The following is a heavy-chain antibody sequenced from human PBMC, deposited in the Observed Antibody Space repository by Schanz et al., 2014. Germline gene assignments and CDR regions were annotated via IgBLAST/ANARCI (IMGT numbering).Heavy chain of an antibody. V-gene: IGHV3-23*01. D-gene: IGHD2-2*01. CDR3: AKVAPAATYLDS. CDR2: ISARGEVS. J-gene: IGHJ4*02. Sequence: EVQLLESGGGFVQPGGSLRLSCSASGFTFSTYAMSWARQTPGKGLEWVSVISARGEVSKYSDSVKGRFIVSRDNSRATLFLQMDSLRAADTAFYYCAKVAPAATYLDSWGLGTLVTVSS. CDR1: GFTFSTYA.